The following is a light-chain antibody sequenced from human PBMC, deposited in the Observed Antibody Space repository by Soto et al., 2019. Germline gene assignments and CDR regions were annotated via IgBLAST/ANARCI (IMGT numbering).Light chain of an antibody. CDR3: CSYASSSSLV. CDR1: SSDVGAYNY. V-gene: IGLV2-14*03. J-gene: IGLJ1*01. CDR2: GVT. Sequence: QSVLTQPASVSGSPGQSITISCTGTSSDVGAYNYVSWYQQYPGKAPKLMIYGVTSRPSGVSNRFSGSKSGNAASLTISGLQAEDEADYYCCSYASSSSLVFGTGTKVTVL.